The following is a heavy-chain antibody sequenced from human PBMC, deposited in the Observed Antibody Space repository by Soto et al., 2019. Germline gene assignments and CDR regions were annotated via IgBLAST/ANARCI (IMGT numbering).Heavy chain of an antibody. Sequence: QVQLVQSGAEVKKPGSSVKVSCKTSGGTFSRYTISWVRQAPGQGLERMGRIIPILGIANYAQKFQGRVTITADTSTSTAYMALSSLRSEDTAVNSCSRLHETYYYDCSGYPWGQGTLVTVSS. CDR2: IIPILGIA. J-gene: IGHJ4*02. V-gene: IGHV1-69*02. CDR1: GGTFSRYT. CDR3: SRLHETYYYDCSGYP. D-gene: IGHD3-22*01.